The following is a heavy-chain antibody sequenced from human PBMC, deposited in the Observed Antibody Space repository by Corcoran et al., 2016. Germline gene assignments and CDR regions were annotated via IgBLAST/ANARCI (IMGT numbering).Heavy chain of an antibody. Sequence: QVQLVQSGAEVKKPGASVKVSCKASGYTFTSYYMHWVRQAPGQGLEWMGIINPSGGSTSYAQKFQGRVTMTRDTSTSTVYMELSSLRSEDTAVYYCARGGGYYDSRALDWFDPWGQGTLVTVSS. J-gene: IGHJ5*02. CDR3: ARGGGYYDSRALDWFDP. D-gene: IGHD3-22*01. CDR2: INPSGGST. V-gene: IGHV1-46*01. CDR1: GYTFTSYY.